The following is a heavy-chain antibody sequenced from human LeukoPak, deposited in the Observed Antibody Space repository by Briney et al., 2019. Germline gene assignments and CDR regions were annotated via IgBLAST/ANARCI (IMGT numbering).Heavy chain of an antibody. CDR3: ARIYYYDSSGYSDISGIDY. V-gene: IGHV4-59*01. D-gene: IGHD3-22*01. CDR2: IYYSGST. J-gene: IGHJ4*02. CDR1: GGSISSYY. Sequence: SETLSLTCTVSGGSISSYYWSWIRQPPGKGLEWIGYIYYSGSTNYNPSLKSRVTISVDTSKNQFSLKLSSVTAADTAVYYCARIYYYDSSGYSDISGIDYWGQGTLVTVSS.